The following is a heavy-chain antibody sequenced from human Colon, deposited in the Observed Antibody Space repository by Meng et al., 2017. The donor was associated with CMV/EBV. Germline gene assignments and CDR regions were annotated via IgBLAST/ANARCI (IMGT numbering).Heavy chain of an antibody. J-gene: IGHJ4*02. CDR3: ARDLRVWFGEFKN. CDR2: INPNSGGT. V-gene: IGHV1-2*02. Sequence: QVQRVQAGAEVKKPGASVKVTCKASGYTFTGYYMHWVRQAPGQGLEWMGWINPNSGGTNYAQKFQGRVTMTRDTSISTAYMELSRLRSDDTAVYYCARDLRVWFGEFKNWGQGTLVTVSS. CDR1: GYTFTGYY. D-gene: IGHD3-10*01.